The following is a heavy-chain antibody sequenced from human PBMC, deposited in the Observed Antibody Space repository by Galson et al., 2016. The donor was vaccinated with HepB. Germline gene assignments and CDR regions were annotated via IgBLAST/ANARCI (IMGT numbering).Heavy chain of an antibody. CDR1: GGSISPYY. Sequence: SETLSLTCTVSGGSISPYYWSWIRQTPGLGLQYIGYVYHTGSTHYNPSLKSRVTLSVDTSKNQFSLKLCSVTAADTAIYYCARVTIFGIIEGFDPWGQGILVTVSS. J-gene: IGHJ5*02. CDR2: VYHTGST. CDR3: ARVTIFGIIEGFDP. V-gene: IGHV4-59*01. D-gene: IGHD3-3*02.